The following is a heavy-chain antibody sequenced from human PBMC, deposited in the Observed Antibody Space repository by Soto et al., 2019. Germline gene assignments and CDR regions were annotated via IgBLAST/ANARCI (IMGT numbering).Heavy chain of an antibody. CDR1: GYSFTTYW. Sequence: GESLKISCKGSGYSFTTYWIGWVRQMPGKGLEGMVIIYPGDSDTRYSPSFQGQVTISADKSINTTYLQWSSLKASDTAIHYCARQAAAGKYYYAMDVWGQGTTVTVSS. CDR2: IYPGDSDT. CDR3: ARQAAAGKYYYAMDV. D-gene: IGHD6-13*01. V-gene: IGHV5-51*01. J-gene: IGHJ6*02.